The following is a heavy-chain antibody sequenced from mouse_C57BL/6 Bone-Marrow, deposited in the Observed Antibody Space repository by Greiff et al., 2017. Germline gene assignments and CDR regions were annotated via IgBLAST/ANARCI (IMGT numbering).Heavy chain of an antibody. CDR1: GFNIKDDY. J-gene: IGHJ2*01. Sequence: VHVKQSGAELVRPGASVKLSCTASGFNIKDDYMHWVKQRPEQGLEWIGWIDPGNGDTEYASKFQGKATITADTSSNTAYLQLSSLTSEDTAVYYCTTGRLYYFDYWGQGTTLTVSS. CDR2: IDPGNGDT. V-gene: IGHV14-4*01. CDR3: TTGRLYYFDY.